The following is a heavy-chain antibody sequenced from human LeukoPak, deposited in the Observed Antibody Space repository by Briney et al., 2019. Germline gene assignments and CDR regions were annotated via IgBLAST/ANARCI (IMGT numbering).Heavy chain of an antibody. CDR3: AKSDSDYWYFDL. Sequence: GGSLRLSCAASGFTFSSYAMHWVRRAPGKGLEWVAVISYDGSNKYYADSVKGRFTISRDNSKNTLYLQMNSLRAEDTAVYYCAKSDSDYWYFDLWGRGTLVTVSS. J-gene: IGHJ2*01. V-gene: IGHV3-30-3*01. D-gene: IGHD2-21*02. CDR1: GFTFSSYA. CDR2: ISYDGSNK.